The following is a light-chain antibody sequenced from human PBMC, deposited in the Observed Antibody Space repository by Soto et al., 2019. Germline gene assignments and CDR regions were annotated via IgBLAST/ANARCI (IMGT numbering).Light chain of an antibody. CDR2: STS. V-gene: IGKV1-17*01. CDR1: QGIGTD. J-gene: IGKJ4*01. Sequence: DFPMTQSPASLSASVGAIVTITCRASQGIGTDLGWYRQKPGRAPERLIYSTSSLQSGVPSRFSGSGSGTDFALTITSLQAEDFATYYCQQLRRYPSTFGGGTKVDIK. CDR3: QQLRRYPST.